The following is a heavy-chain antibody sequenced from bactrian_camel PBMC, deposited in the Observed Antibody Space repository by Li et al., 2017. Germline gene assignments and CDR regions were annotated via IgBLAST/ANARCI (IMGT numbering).Heavy chain of an antibody. CDR1: GFAFSVAW. CDR2: INWSGDMT. V-gene: IGHV3S1*01. Sequence: HVQLVESGGGLVQPGGPLRLSCATAGFAFSVAWMYWVRQAPGKGLEWVSGINWSGDMTNYADSVKGQFTISRDNARNMSYLQMNSLKSEDTATYYCVKGGYYDDYTDVPRGQGTQVTVS. D-gene: IGHD4*01. J-gene: IGHJ4*01.